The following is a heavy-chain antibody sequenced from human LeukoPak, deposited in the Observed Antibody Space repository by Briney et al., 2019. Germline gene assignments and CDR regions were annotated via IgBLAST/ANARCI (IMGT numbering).Heavy chain of an antibody. Sequence: ASVKVSCKASGYTFTGYYMHWVRQAHGQGLEWMGWINPNSGGTNYAQKFQGRVTMTRDTSISTAYMELSRLRSDDTAVYYCARGITMVRGVIMPKNYFDYWGQGTLVTVSS. CDR1: GYTFTGYY. CDR2: INPNSGGT. CDR3: ARGITMVRGVIMPKNYFDY. J-gene: IGHJ4*02. V-gene: IGHV1-2*02. D-gene: IGHD3-10*01.